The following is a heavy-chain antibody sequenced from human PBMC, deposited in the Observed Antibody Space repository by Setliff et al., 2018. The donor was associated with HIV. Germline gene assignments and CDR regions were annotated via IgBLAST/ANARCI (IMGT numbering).Heavy chain of an antibody. CDR2: IIPIFGTA. Sequence: SVKVSCKASGGTFSSYAISWVRQAPGQGPEWMGRIIPIFGTANYAQKFQGRVTITADKSTSTAYMELSSLRSEDTAVYYCARNPQPTGTPDYYYYYYMDVWGKGTTVTVSS. CDR1: GGTFSSYA. J-gene: IGHJ6*03. CDR3: ARNPQPTGTPDYYYYYYMDV. D-gene: IGHD1-1*01. V-gene: IGHV1-69*06.